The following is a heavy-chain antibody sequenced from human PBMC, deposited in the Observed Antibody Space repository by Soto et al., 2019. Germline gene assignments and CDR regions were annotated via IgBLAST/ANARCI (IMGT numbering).Heavy chain of an antibody. D-gene: IGHD2-2*02. Sequence: SVKVSCKASGGTFSSYAISWVRQAPGQGLEWMGGIIPIFGTANYAQKFQGRVTITADESTSTAYMELSSLRSEDTAAYYCARDPGYCSSTSCYTSNYWGQGTLVTVSS. V-gene: IGHV1-69*13. CDR2: IIPIFGTA. CDR1: GGTFSSYA. CDR3: ARDPGYCSSTSCYTSNY. J-gene: IGHJ4*02.